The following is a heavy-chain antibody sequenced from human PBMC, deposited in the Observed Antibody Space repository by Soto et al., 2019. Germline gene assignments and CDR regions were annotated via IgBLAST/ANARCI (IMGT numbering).Heavy chain of an antibody. V-gene: IGHV3-30*04. Sequence: QVHLVESGGGVVQPGRSLRLSCAASGFTFNTYALHWVRQAPGKGLEWVAVISFDGREKYVDFVRGRFTISRDNSRNMLYLPLNSLRADDPALYYCARDRGGEDLATPFDSWGQGTLVTVSS. CDR1: GFTFNTYA. CDR2: ISFDGRE. J-gene: IGHJ4*02. CDR3: ARDRGGEDLATPFDS. D-gene: IGHD3-16*01.